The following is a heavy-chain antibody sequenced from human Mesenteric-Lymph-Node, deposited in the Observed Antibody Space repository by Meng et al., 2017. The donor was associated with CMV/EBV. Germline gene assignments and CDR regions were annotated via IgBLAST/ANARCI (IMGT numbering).Heavy chain of an antibody. V-gene: IGHV4-4*08. CDR2: IYTIGIT. CDR1: GGSLSTYY. Sequence: SETLSLTCSVSGGSLSTYYWSWIRQPQGKGLEWLGYIYTIGITHYNPSLRSRITMSLDMSKKQISLNLSSVTAADTAVYYCARGLAVTTGENFEYWGRGSLVTVSS. CDR3: ARGLAVTTGENFEY. D-gene: IGHD4-17*01. J-gene: IGHJ4*02.